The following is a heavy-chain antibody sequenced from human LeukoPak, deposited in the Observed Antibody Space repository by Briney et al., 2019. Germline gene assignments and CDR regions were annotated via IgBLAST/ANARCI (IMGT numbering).Heavy chain of an antibody. D-gene: IGHD6-13*01. J-gene: IGHJ4*02. CDR2: INTNTGNP. V-gene: IGHV7-4-1*02. CDR3: AKERQYSSSWYLGY. Sequence: ASVKVSCKASGYTFTTYATNWVRQAPGQGLEWMGWINTNTGNPTYAQGFTGRFVFSLDTSVSTAYLQISSLKAEDTAEYYCAKERQYSSSWYLGYWGQGTLVTVSS. CDR1: GYTFTTYA.